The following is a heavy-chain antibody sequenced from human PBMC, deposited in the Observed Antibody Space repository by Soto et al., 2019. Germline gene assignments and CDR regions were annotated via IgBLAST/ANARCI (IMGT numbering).Heavy chain of an antibody. J-gene: IGHJ4*02. Sequence: QVQLVESGGGVVQPGRSLRLSCAASGFTFSSYGMHWVRQAPGKGLEWVAVIWYDGSNKYYADSVKGRFTISRDNSKNTLYLQMNSLRAEDTAVYYCARDLGSSGYYCDYWGQGTLVTVSS. D-gene: IGHD3-22*01. CDR3: ARDLGSSGYYCDY. CDR2: IWYDGSNK. V-gene: IGHV3-33*01. CDR1: GFTFSSYG.